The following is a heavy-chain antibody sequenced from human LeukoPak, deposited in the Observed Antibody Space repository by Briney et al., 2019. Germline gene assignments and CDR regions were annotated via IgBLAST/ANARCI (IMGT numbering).Heavy chain of an antibody. Sequence: MAGGSLRLSCAASGFTFSSYSMNWVRQAPGKGLEWVSSISSSSSYIFYADSVRGRFSISRDNAKNSLYLQMNSLRAEDTALYYCAKYPGGFTGIVNYYHMDVWGKGTTVTVSS. CDR3: AKYPGGFTGIVNYYHMDV. V-gene: IGHV3-21*01. D-gene: IGHD1-26*01. J-gene: IGHJ6*03. CDR1: GFTFSSYS. CDR2: ISSSSSYI.